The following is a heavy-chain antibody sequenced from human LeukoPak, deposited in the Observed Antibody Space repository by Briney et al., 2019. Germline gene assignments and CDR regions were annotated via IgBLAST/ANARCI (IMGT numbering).Heavy chain of an antibody. V-gene: IGHV3-30*04. D-gene: IGHD6-13*01. CDR1: GFTFSSYA. Sequence: GGSLRLSCAASGFTFSSYAMHWVRQAPGKGLEWVAVISYDGSNKYYADSVKGRFTISRDNSKNTLYLQMSSLRAEDTAVYYCARGQQLGAATVIDPWGQGTLVTVSS. CDR3: ARGQQLGAATVIDP. CDR2: ISYDGSNK. J-gene: IGHJ5*02.